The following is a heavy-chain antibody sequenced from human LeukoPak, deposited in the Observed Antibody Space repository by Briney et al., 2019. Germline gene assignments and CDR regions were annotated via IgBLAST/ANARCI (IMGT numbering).Heavy chain of an antibody. Sequence: GESLKISCEGSGYTFPTFYIGWVRQMPGKGLEWMGIIYPGDSAARYSRSFQGQVTFSADKSISTAYLQWRSLKASDTAMYYCARLNYGMDVWGQGTTVTVSS. CDR3: ARLNYGMDV. CDR1: GYTFPTFY. CDR2: IYPGDSAA. V-gene: IGHV5-51*01. J-gene: IGHJ6*02.